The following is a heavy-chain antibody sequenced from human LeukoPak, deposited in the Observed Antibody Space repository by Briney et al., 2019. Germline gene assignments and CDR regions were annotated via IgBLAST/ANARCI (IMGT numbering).Heavy chain of an antibody. V-gene: IGHV3-74*01. J-gene: IGHJ4*02. D-gene: IGHD7-27*01. CDR1: GFTFDDYA. CDR3: ARDYTGGWNDY. Sequence: PGGSLRLSCAASGFTFDDYAMHWVRQAPGKGLVWVSRINSDGSSTSYADSVKGRFTISRDNAKNTLYLQMNSLRAEDTAVYYCARDYTGGWNDYWGQGTLVTVSS. CDR2: INSDGSST.